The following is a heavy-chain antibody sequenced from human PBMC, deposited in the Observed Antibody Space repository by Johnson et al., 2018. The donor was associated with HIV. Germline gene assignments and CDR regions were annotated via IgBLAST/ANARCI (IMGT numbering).Heavy chain of an antibody. D-gene: IGHD3-16*01. J-gene: IGHJ3*02. CDR1: GFTFSSYW. Sequence: VQLVESGGGVVQPGTSLRLSCAASGFTFSSYWMSWVRQAPGKGLEWVANIKQDGSEKYYVDSVKGRFTISRDNAKNSLYLQMNSLRVDDTAVYYALLGQDGGGIWGQGTMVTVSS. CDR2: IKQDGSEK. V-gene: IGHV3-7*02. CDR3: LLGQDGGGI.